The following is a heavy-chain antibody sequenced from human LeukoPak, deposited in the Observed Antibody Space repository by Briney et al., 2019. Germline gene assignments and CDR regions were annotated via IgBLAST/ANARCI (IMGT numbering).Heavy chain of an antibody. Sequence: SGGSLRLSCAASGFTFSSYSMNWVRQAPGKGLEWVSSISSSSSYIYYADSVKGRFTISRDNAENSLYLQMNSLRDEDTAVYYCARETYCGGDCYVQYCFDYWGQGTLVTVSS. V-gene: IGHV3-21*01. CDR2: ISSSSSYI. CDR1: GFTFSSYS. J-gene: IGHJ4*02. D-gene: IGHD2-21*02. CDR3: ARETYCGGDCYVQYCFDY.